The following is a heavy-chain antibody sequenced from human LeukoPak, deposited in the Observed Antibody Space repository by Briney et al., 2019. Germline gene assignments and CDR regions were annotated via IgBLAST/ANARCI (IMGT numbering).Heavy chain of an antibody. CDR3: AKVMDSSSSAGDY. J-gene: IGHJ4*02. CDR2: ISGSGGST. Sequence: PGGSLRLSCAASGFTFSSYAMSWVRQASGKGLEWVSAISGSGGSTYYADSVKGRFTISRDNSKNTLYLQMNSLRAEDTAVYYCAKVMDSSSSAGDYWGQGTLVTVSS. D-gene: IGHD6-6*01. CDR1: GFTFSSYA. V-gene: IGHV3-23*01.